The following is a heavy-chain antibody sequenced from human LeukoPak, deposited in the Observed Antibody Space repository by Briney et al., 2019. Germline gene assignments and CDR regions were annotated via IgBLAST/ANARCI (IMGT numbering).Heavy chain of an antibody. J-gene: IGHJ3*02. D-gene: IGHD1-26*01. CDR2: IWYDGSNK. V-gene: IGHV3-33*01. CDR3: ASSGSYTRFAFDI. Sequence: GGSLRLSCAASGFTFSSYGMPWVRQAPGKGLEWVAVIWYDGSNKYYADSVKGRFTISRDNSENTLYLQMNSLRAEDTAVYYCASSGSYTRFAFDIWGQGTMVTVSS. CDR1: GFTFSSYG.